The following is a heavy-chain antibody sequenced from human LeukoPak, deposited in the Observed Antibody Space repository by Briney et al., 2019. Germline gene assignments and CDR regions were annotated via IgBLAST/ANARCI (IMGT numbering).Heavy chain of an antibody. J-gene: IGHJ4*02. CDR1: GFTFSSYW. V-gene: IGHV3-7*01. CDR2: IKQDGSEK. CDR3: ARDASRWLPKDYFDY. D-gene: IGHD5-12*01. Sequence: RPGGSLRLSCAASGFTFSSYWMSWVRQAPGKGLEWVANIKQDGSEKYYVDSVKGRFTTSRDNAKNSLYLQMNSLRAEDTAVYYCARDASRWLPKDYFDYWGQGTLVTVSS.